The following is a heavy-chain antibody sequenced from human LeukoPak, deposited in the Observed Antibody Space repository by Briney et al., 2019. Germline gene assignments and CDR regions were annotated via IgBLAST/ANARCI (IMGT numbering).Heavy chain of an antibody. Sequence: SETLSLTWAVYGGSFSDFYWSWLRQPPGKGLEWIGEINHSGSTNYNSSLKSRVIVSVDTSKNQFSLRLSSVTAADTAAYYCARRRRSGSQVLDFWGQGTLVTVSS. J-gene: IGHJ4*02. D-gene: IGHD1-26*01. CDR1: GGSFSDFY. CDR3: ARRRRSGSQVLDF. CDR2: INHSGST. V-gene: IGHV4-34*01.